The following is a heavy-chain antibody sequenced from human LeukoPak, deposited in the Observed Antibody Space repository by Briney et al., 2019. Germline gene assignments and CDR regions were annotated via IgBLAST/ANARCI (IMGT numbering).Heavy chain of an antibody. D-gene: IGHD5-18*01. CDR1: GFTFSGYA. V-gene: IGHV3-30-3*01. CDR2: ISYDGSNK. Sequence: PGGSLRLSCAASGFTFSGYAMLWVRQAPGKGLEWVAVISYDGSNKYYADSVKGRFTISRDNSKNTLYLQMNSLRAEDTAVYYCARARGSYVTWDWFDPWGQGTLVTVSS. CDR3: ARARGSYVTWDWFDP. J-gene: IGHJ5*02.